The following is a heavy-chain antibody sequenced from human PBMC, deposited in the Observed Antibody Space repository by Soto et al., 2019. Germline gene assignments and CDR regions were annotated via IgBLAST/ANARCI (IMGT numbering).Heavy chain of an antibody. Sequence: ASVKVSCKASGYTFTSYAMHWVRQAPGQRLEWMGWINAGNGNTKYSQKFQGRVTITRDTSKNQFSLKLSSVTAADAAVYYCTRQGFGEVHGLVDVWGQGTTVTVSS. V-gene: IGHV1-3*01. CDR1: GYTFTSYA. D-gene: IGHD3-10*01. CDR3: TRQGFGEVHGLVDV. J-gene: IGHJ6*02. CDR2: INAGNGNT.